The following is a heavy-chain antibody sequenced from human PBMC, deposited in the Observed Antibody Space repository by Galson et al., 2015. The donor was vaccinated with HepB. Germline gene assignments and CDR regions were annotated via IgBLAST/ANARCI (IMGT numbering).Heavy chain of an antibody. CDR1: GYTFTSYY. CDR2: INPSGGST. CDR3: ASEGRHNRIAVAENPEFDY. Sequence: SVKVSCKASGYTFTSYYMHWVRQAPGQGLEWMGIINPSGGSTSYAQKFQGRVTMTRDTSTSTVYMELSSLRSEDTAVYYCASEGRHNRIAVAENPEFDYWGQGTLVTVSS. D-gene: IGHD6-19*01. J-gene: IGHJ4*02. V-gene: IGHV1-46*03.